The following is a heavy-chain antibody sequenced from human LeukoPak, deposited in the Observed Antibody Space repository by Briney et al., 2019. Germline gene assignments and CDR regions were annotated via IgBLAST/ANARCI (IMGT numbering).Heavy chain of an antibody. D-gene: IGHD3-22*01. CDR1: GGSISTYY. CDR2: ISDSGSA. J-gene: IGHJ4*02. V-gene: IGHV4-59*08. Sequence: PSETLSLTCTVSGGSISTYYWSWIRQPPGKGLEWIGYISDSGSANYNPSLRSRDTISIDTSKNQFSLKLSSVTAADTAVYHCARLVYDSRGYYFYYWRQGRLVSVSS. CDR3: ARLVYDSRGYYFYY.